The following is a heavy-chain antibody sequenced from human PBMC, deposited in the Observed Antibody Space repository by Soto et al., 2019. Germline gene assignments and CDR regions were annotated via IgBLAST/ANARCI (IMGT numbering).Heavy chain of an antibody. V-gene: IGHV3-7*05. J-gene: IGHJ4*02. CDR3: ARDDGARGVDY. Sequence: EVQLVESGGGLVQPGGSLRLSCLDSGFSLNSYWMTWVRQAPGRGLEWVANIGRDGSDKFYVDSVKGRFTVSRDNAKNSLYLQMNSLTAEDTAIYYCARDDGARGVDYWGQGTLVTVSS. CDR2: IGRDGSDK. CDR1: GFSLNSYW.